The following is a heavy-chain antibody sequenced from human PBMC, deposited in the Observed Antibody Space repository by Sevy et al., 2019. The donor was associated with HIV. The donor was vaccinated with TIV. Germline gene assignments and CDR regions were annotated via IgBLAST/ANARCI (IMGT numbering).Heavy chain of an antibody. CDR3: ARGVTTVTPFDY. Sequence: GGSLRPSCTASGFTFSDYWMSWVRQAPGKGLEWVANIKQDGSDKHYVDSVKDRFTISRDNAKNSLYLQMNSLRAGDTAVYYCARGVTTVTPFDYWGQGTLVTVSS. J-gene: IGHJ4*02. CDR1: GFTFSDYW. CDR2: IKQDGSDK. V-gene: IGHV3-7*01. D-gene: IGHD4-17*01.